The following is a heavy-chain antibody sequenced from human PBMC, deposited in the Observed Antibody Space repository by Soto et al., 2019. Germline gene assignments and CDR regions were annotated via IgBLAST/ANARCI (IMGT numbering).Heavy chain of an antibody. CDR2: ISAYNGNT. D-gene: IGHD3-10*01. V-gene: IGHV1-18*01. J-gene: IGHJ6*02. CDR3: ASSYSGSGTPYYYGMDV. Sequence: QVQLVQSGSEVKKPGASVKVSCKASGYTSTSYGISWVRQAPGQGLEWMGWISAYNGNTNYAQKLQGRVTMTTDTSTSTAYMELRSLRSDDTAVYYCASSYSGSGTPYYYGMDVWGQGTTVTVSS. CDR1: GYTSTSYG.